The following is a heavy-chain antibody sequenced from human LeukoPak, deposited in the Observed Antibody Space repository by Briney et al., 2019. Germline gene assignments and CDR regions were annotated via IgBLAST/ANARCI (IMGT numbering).Heavy chain of an antibody. CDR2: IYYSGST. V-gene: IGHV4-59*01. J-gene: IGHJ4*02. D-gene: IGHD1-14*01. CDR1: GGSISSYY. CDR3: ARGDRQTYYFDY. Sequence: SETLSLTCTVPGGSISSYYWSWIRQPPGKGLEWIGHIYYSGSTSYNPSLKSRVTISIDTSKNQFSLRVSSVTAADTAVYYCARGDRQTYYFDYWGQGTLVTVSS.